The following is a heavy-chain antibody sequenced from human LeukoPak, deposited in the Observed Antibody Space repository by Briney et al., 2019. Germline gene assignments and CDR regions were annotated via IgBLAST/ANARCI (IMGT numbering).Heavy chain of an antibody. J-gene: IGHJ6*04. D-gene: IGHD2-2*01. CDR1: GGSISSGGYY. CDR2: INYSGST. Sequence: PSQTLSLTRTVSGGSISSGGYYWSSIRHHPGKGLGWIGYINYSGSTNYNPSLKSRVTISVDTSNNQFSLKLSSVTAADTAVYYCARYCGSTSCTYYYYYGMDVWGKGATVTVSS. CDR3: ARYCGSTSCTYYYYYGMDV. V-gene: IGHV4-31*03.